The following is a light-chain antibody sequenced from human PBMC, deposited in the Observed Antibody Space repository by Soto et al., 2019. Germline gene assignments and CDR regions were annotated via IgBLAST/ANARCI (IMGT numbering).Light chain of an antibody. V-gene: IGKV3-15*01. CDR2: GAS. CDR3: QQRSNWPRT. CDR1: QSVSSN. J-gene: IGKJ1*01. Sequence: EMLMTQSPATLSVSPGERATLSCRASQSVSSNLAWYQQKPGQAPRLLIYGASTRATGIPARFCGSGSGTDFTLTISSLEPEDFAVYYCQQRSNWPRTFGQGTKVDIK.